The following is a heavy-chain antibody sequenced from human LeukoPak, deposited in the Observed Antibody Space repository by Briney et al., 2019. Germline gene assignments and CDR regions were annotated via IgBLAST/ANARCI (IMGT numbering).Heavy chain of an antibody. D-gene: IGHD3-3*01. J-gene: IGHJ4*02. V-gene: IGHV3-74*01. CDR2: IKSDGSNT. CDR3: ARGGYYGSGRYYFDS. CDR1: GFTFSSYA. Sequence: QTGGSLRLSCAASGFTFSSYAMSWVRQAPGKGLVWVSRIKSDGSNTNYADSVKGRFTISRDNAKNTLHLQMNSLRAEDTAVYYCARGGYYGSGRYYFDSWGQGTLVTVSS.